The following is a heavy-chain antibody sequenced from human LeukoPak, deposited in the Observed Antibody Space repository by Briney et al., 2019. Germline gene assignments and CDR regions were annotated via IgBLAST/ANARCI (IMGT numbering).Heavy chain of an antibody. CDR3: ASPGYSSGWYVFDY. CDR1: GGSISSSSYY. V-gene: IGHV4-39*07. CDR2: IYYSGST. J-gene: IGHJ4*02. Sequence: PSETLSLTCTVSGGSISSSSYYWGWIRQPPGKGLEWIGSIYYSGSTYYNPPLKSRVTISVDTSKNQFSLKLSSVTAADTAVYYCASPGYSSGWYVFDYWGQGTLVTVSS. D-gene: IGHD6-19*01.